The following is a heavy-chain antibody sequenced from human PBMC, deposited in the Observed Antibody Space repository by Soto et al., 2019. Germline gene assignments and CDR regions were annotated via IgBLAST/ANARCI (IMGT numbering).Heavy chain of an antibody. Sequence: EVQLLESGGGLVQPGGSLRLSCAASGFTFNIYAMSWVRQAPGKGLEWVSALSGSGGSTYYADSVKGRFTISRDNIKNTPYLQMNSLRAEDTAVYYCAKGVVVAATPGFWFDTGGQGTLLTVSS. CDR1: GFTFNIYA. CDR3: AKGVVVAATPGFWFDT. CDR2: LSGSGGST. J-gene: IGHJ5*02. D-gene: IGHD2-15*01. V-gene: IGHV3-23*01.